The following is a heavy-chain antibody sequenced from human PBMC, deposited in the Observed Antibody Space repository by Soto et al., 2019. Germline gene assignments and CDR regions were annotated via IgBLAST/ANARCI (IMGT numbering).Heavy chain of an antibody. CDR2: ISSRSSYI. CDR3: ASGWQLKDYYAMDV. J-gene: IGHJ6*02. Sequence: EVQLVESGGGLVKPGGSLRLSCVGSGFTFSSYGLHWVRQAPGKGLEWVSSISSRSSYIYYADSVKGRFTISRDNAKRSLFLEMNTLRAEDTAMYCCASGWQLKDYYAMDVWGQGTTVTVSS. V-gene: IGHV3-21*01. CDR1: GFTFSSYG. D-gene: IGHD1-1*01.